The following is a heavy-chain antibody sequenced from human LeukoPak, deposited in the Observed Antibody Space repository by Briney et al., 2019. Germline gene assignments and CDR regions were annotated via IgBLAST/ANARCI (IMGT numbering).Heavy chain of an antibody. Sequence: GASVKVSCKASGYTFTSYGISWVRQAPGQGLEWMGWISAYNGNTNYAQKLRGRVTMTTDTSTSTAYMELRSLRSDDTAVYYCARGVDYDILTGYYMGDYWGQGTLVTVSS. J-gene: IGHJ4*02. CDR3: ARGVDYDILTGYYMGDY. CDR1: GYTFTSYG. V-gene: IGHV1-18*01. D-gene: IGHD3-9*01. CDR2: ISAYNGNT.